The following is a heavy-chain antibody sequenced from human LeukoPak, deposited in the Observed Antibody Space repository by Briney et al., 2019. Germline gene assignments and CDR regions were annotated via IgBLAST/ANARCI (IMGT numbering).Heavy chain of an antibody. J-gene: IGHJ5*02. D-gene: IGHD3-22*01. V-gene: IGHV4-59*08. CDR1: VDSISNYY. Sequence: SETLSLTCSVSVDSISNYYWSWIRQPPGKGLEWIGYIYYSGSTNYNPSLKSRVTISVDTSKNQFSLKLSSVTAADTAVYYCARHGDSSGYYYVAWGQGTLVTVSS. CDR3: ARHGDSSGYYYVA. CDR2: IYYSGST.